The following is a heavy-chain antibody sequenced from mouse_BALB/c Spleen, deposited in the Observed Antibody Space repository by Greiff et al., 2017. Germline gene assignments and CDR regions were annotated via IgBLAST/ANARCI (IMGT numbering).Heavy chain of an antibody. Sequence: EVQLQESGAELVKPGASVKLSCTASGFNIKDTYMHWVKQRPEQGLEWIGRIDPANGNTKYDPKFQGKATITADKSSSTAYMELSSLTSEDSAVYYCARPFITTVVADAMDYWGQGTSVTVSS. CDR1: GFNIKDTY. D-gene: IGHD1-1*01. CDR2: IDPANGNT. J-gene: IGHJ4*01. V-gene: IGHV14-3*02. CDR3: ARPFITTVVADAMDY.